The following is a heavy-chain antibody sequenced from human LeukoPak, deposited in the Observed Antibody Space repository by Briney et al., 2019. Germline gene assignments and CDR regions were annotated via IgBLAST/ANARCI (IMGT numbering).Heavy chain of an antibody. J-gene: IGHJ4*02. V-gene: IGHV3-23*01. CDR1: GITLSNYG. D-gene: IGHD3-10*01. CDR2: LRGSGGGT. Sequence: GGSLRLSWAVSGITLSNYGMSWVRQAPGKGLEWVAGLRGSGGGTNYADSVQGRFTISRDNPKNTLSLQMNSLRAEHTAVYLCAKRGVVIRVFLVGFHKEAYYFDSWGQGALVTVSS. CDR3: AKRGVVIRVFLVGFHKEAYYFDS.